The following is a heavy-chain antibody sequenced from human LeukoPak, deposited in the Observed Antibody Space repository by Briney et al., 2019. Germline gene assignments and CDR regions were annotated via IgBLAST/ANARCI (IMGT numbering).Heavy chain of an antibody. CDR3: SRGRDRSKAGDH. CDR1: GGSISSSSYY. D-gene: IGHD5-24*01. J-gene: IGHJ4*02. V-gene: IGHV4-39*07. Sequence: SETLSLTCTVSGGSISSSSYYWGWIRQPPGKGLEWIGSIYYSGSTYYNPSLMSRVTISIDTSKSQFSLRLTSVTAADTAIYYCSRGRDRSKAGDHWGQGSLVTVSS. CDR2: IYYSGST.